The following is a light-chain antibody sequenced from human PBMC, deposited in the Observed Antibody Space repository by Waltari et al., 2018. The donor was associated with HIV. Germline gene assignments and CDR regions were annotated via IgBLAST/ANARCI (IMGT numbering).Light chain of an antibody. Sequence: SYELTQPPSVSVSPGQTARIVCSGDALTEQSAYWYQQKAGQAPVMVLYKNIQRPSGIPERFSCSSSGTTVTLTISGVQAEDEADYYCQSADSSGSFRVFGGGTKVPVL. V-gene: IGLV3-25*03. J-gene: IGLJ2*01. CDR2: KNI. CDR3: QSADSSGSFRV. CDR1: ALTEQS.